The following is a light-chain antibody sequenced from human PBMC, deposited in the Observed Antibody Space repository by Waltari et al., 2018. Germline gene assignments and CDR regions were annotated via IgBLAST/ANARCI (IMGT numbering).Light chain of an antibody. CDR3: QQYGTLPWT. CDR2: DAS. J-gene: IGKJ1*01. CDR1: QTVRSGY. V-gene: IGKV3-20*01. Sequence: EIVLTQSPGTLSLSAGERATLSCRASQTVRSGYLAWYQQNPGQAPRLLIYDASSRATGIPDRFSGSGSGTDFTLTVSGLESEDSAVYFCQQYGTLPWTFGQGTKVEIK.